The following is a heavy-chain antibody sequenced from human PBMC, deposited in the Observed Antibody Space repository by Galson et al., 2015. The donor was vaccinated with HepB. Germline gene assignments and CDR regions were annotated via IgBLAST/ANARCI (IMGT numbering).Heavy chain of an antibody. CDR2: IWSDGNNK. CDR3: AREYSNNWYENRRYNYFDP. D-gene: IGHD6-13*01. Sequence: SLRLSCAASGFTLSTYGMHWVRQAPGKGLEWVAVIWSDGNNKYYADSVKGRFTVSRDNSKNTLYLQMNSLRVEDTAVYYCAREYSNNWYENRRYNYFDPWGQGTLVTVSS. V-gene: IGHV3-33*01. CDR1: GFTLSTYG. J-gene: IGHJ5*02.